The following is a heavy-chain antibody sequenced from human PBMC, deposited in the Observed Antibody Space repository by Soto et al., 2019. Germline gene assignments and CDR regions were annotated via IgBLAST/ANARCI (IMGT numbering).Heavy chain of an antibody. J-gene: IGHJ5*02. D-gene: IGHD6-13*01. CDR3: ARRIAAAGTFWFDP. CDR2: IYWDDDK. CDR1: GFSLSTGGVG. V-gene: IGHV2-5*02. Sequence: QITLKESGPPLVKPTQTLTLTCTFSGFSLSTGGVGVGWIRQPPGKALQWLALIYWDDDKRYSPSLKSRLTITKDTSKNQVVLTMTNMDPVDTATYYCARRIAAAGTFWFDPWGQGTLVTVSS.